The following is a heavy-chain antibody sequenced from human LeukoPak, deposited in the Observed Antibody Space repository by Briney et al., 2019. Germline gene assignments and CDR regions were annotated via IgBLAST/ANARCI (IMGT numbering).Heavy chain of an antibody. V-gene: IGHV1-69*13. Sequence: GASVKVSFKASGGTFSSYAISWVRQAPGQGLEWMGGIIPIFGTANYAQKFQGRVTITADESTSTAYMELSSLRSEDTAVYYCARSGRIIVVVTEGWFDPWGQGTLVTVSS. D-gene: IGHD2-21*02. CDR3: ARSGRIIVVVTEGWFDP. CDR2: IIPIFGTA. J-gene: IGHJ5*02. CDR1: GGTFSSYA.